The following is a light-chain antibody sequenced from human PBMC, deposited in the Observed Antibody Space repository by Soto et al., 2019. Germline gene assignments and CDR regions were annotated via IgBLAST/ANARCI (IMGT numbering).Light chain of an antibody. CDR1: QSVSSRY. J-gene: IGKJ2*01. CDR3: QQYSSSPPFT. Sequence: EIVLTQSPGTLSLSPGERATLSCRASQSVSSRYLAWYQQKPGQAPRLLMYGASNRATGIPDRFSGSGSVTHFTLTISGLEPEDLAVYFCQQYSSSPPFTFGQGTKMPIK. V-gene: IGKV3-20*01. CDR2: GAS.